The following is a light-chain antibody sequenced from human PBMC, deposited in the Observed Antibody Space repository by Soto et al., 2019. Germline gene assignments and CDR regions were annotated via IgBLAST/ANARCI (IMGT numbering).Light chain of an antibody. CDR1: QSISIW. V-gene: IGKV1-5*01. J-gene: IGKJ1*01. CDR3: QQRSNWPPTWT. CDR2: DAS. Sequence: DIQMTQSPSTLSASVGDRVTITCRARQSISIWLAWYQQRPGKAPKLLIYDASILESGVPSRFSGSGSGTEFTLTISSLEPEDFAVYYCQQRSNWPPTWTFGQGTKVDIK.